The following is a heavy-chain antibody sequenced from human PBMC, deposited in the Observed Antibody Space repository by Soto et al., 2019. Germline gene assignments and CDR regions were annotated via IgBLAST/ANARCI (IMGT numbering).Heavy chain of an antibody. Sequence: ASETLSLTCAVYGGSFSGYYWSWIRQPPGKGLEWIGEINHSGSTNYNPSLKSRVTISVDTSKNQFSLKLSSVTAADTAVYCCARGPASFYGDYGYYFDYWGQGTLVTVSS. CDR1: GGSFSGYY. CDR3: ARGPASFYGDYGYYFDY. J-gene: IGHJ4*02. CDR2: INHSGST. V-gene: IGHV4-34*01. D-gene: IGHD4-17*01.